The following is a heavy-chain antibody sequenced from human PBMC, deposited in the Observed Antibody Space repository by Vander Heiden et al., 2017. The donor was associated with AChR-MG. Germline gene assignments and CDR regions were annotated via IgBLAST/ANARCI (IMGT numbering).Heavy chain of an antibody. Sequence: EVQLVESGGGLVQPGGSLRLSCVGAGFTFSTYSMNWVRQDPGKGLEWVAYIRRSGGSTTYYADSVRGRFTISRDDAENSLYLEMNSLRVEDTAVYYCVRDPEALDYWGQGTLVTVSS. J-gene: IGHJ4*02. CDR3: VRDPEALDY. CDR2: IRRSGGSTT. CDR1: GFTFSTYS. V-gene: IGHV3-48*01. D-gene: IGHD6-6*01.